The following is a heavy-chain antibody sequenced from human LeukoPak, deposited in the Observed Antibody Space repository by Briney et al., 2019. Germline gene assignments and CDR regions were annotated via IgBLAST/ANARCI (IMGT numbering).Heavy chain of an antibody. CDR2: VSSNGDNT. V-gene: IGHV3-64*01. CDR1: GFTFSSYS. D-gene: IGHD1-26*01. CDR3: ARAPHEGFSGSYHDY. J-gene: IGHJ4*02. Sequence: GGSLRLSCAASGFTFSSYSMHWVRQAPGKGLEYVSAVSSNGDNTYYANSVKGRFTISRDNSKNTLYLQMASLRGEDTAVYYCARAPHEGFSGSYHDYWGQGTLVTVSS.